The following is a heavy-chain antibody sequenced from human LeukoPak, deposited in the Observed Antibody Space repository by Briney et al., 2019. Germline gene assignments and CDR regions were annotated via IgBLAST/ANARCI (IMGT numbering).Heavy chain of an antibody. J-gene: IGHJ4*02. Sequence: PSETLSLTCAVSGYSISSGYYWGWIRQPPGKGLEWIGSIYHSGSTYYNPPLKSRVTISVDTSKNQFSLKLSSVTAADTAVYYCARLGAGTMVRGVISYWGQGTLVTVSS. CDR2: IYHSGST. D-gene: IGHD3-10*01. CDR1: GYSISSGYY. V-gene: IGHV4-38-2*01. CDR3: ARLGAGTMVRGVISY.